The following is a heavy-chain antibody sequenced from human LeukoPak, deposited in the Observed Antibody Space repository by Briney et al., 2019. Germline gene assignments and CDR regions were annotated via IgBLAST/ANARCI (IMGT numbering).Heavy chain of an antibody. CDR2: IIPIFGTA. Sequence: SVKVSCKASGGTFSSYAISWVRQAPGQGLEWMGRIIPIFGTANYAQKFQGRVTITTDESTSTAYMELSSLRPEDTAVYYCASTVPVWGSYRYYFDYWGQGTLVTVSS. J-gene: IGHJ4*02. D-gene: IGHD3-16*02. CDR1: GGTFSSYA. V-gene: IGHV1-69*05. CDR3: ASTVPVWGSYRYYFDY.